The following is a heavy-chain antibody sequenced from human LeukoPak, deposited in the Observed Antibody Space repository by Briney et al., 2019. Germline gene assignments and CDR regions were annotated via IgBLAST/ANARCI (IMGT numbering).Heavy chain of an antibody. CDR3: ARELDFDWLLSGHDAFDI. CDR2: ISSSGSTI. Sequence: GGSLRLSCAASGFTFSDYYMSWIRQAPGKGLEWVSYISSSGSTIYYADSVKGRFTISRDNAKNSLYLQMNSLRAEDTAVYYCARELDFDWLLSGHDAFDIWGQGTMVTDSS. J-gene: IGHJ3*02. V-gene: IGHV3-11*01. CDR1: GFTFSDYY. D-gene: IGHD3-9*01.